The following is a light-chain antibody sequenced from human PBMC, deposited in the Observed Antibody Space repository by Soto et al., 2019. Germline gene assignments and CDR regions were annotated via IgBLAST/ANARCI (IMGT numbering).Light chain of an antibody. V-gene: IGKV2-28*01. CDR2: LGS. CDR3: MQALPTPPYT. J-gene: IGKJ2*01. Sequence: DIVMTQSPLSLPVTPGEPASISCRSSQSLLHSNGYNFLDWYLQKPGQSPQLLIYLGSNRASGVSDRFSGSGSGTDFTLKISRVEAEDVGVYYCMQALPTPPYTFGQGTKLEIK. CDR1: QSLLHSNGYNF.